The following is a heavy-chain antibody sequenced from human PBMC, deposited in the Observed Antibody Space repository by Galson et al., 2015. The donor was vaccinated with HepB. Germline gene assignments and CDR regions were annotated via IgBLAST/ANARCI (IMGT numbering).Heavy chain of an antibody. CDR3: ARVGRSGEFDY. CDR1: GFTYSSYN. D-gene: IGHD3-16*01. CDR2: INGDSTTT. Sequence: SLRLSCAASGFTYSSYNMNWVRQAPGKGLEWASYINGDSTTTYYADSVKGRFTISRDNAKNSVYLQMNSLRAEDTAVYYCARVGRSGEFDYWGQGTLVTVSS. V-gene: IGHV3-48*01. J-gene: IGHJ4*02.